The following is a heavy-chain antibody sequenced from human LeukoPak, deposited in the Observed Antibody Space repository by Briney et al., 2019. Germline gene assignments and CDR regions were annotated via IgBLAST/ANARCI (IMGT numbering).Heavy chain of an antibody. CDR1: GGSISSYY. CDR2: IYYSGST. D-gene: IGHD1-20*01. Sequence: PSETLSLTCTVSGGSISSYYWSWIRQPPGKGLEWIGYIYYSGSTNYNPSLKSRVTILVDTSKNQFSLKLSSVSAADTAVYYCARGTYNWNGSFDYWGQGTLVTVSS. CDR3: ARGTYNWNGSFDY. J-gene: IGHJ4*02. V-gene: IGHV4-59*08.